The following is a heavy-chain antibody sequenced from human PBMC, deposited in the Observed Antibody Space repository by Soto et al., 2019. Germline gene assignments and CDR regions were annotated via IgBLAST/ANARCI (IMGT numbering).Heavy chain of an antibody. CDR2: ISSNGGST. CDR1: GFTFSSYA. V-gene: IGHV3-64D*06. Sequence: EVQLVESGGGLVQPGGSLRLSCSASGFTFSSYAMHWVRQAPGKGLEYVSAISSNGGSTYYADSVKGRFTISRDNSKNTLYLQMSSLRAEDMAVYYCVKDLPLRKRITTPGGKNWFDPWGQGTLVTVSS. J-gene: IGHJ5*02. CDR3: VKDLPLRKRITTPGGKNWFDP. D-gene: IGHD3-10*01.